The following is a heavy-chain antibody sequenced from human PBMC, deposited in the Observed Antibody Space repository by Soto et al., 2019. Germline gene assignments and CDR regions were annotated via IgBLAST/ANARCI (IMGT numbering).Heavy chain of an antibody. V-gene: IGHV3-23*01. CDR1: GFTFSRYA. CDR2: ISGSGGST. J-gene: IGHJ4*02. Sequence: EVQLLESGGGLVQPGGSLRLSCAASGFTFSRYAMSWVRQAPGKGLEWVSAISGSGGSTYYADSVKGRFTIARDNSKNTLYLQMNSLRAEDTAVYYCAKRSLDVTTFDYWGQGSLVTVSS. D-gene: IGHD1-1*01. CDR3: AKRSLDVTTFDY.